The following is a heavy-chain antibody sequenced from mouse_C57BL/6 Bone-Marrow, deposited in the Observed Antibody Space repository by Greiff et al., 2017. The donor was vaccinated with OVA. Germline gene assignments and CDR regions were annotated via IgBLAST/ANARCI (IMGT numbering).Heavy chain of an antibody. CDR2: INPSNGGT. CDR3: AEYYYGSSFHWYSED. J-gene: IGHJ1*03. CDR1: GYTLTSYC. Sequence: VQLQQPGTELVKPGASVKLSCKASGYTLTSYCMRWVKQRPGQGLEWIGNINPSNGGTNYNEKFKSKATLTVDKSSSTAYMQLSSLTSEDSAVYDCAEYYYGSSFHWYSEDWGTGTTVTVSS. V-gene: IGHV1-53*01. D-gene: IGHD1-1*01.